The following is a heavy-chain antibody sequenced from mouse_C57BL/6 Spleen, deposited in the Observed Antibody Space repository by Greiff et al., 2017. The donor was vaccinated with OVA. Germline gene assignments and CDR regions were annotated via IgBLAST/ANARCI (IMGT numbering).Heavy chain of an antibody. J-gene: IGHJ4*01. CDR3: ARMDGYYPYYAMDY. Sequence: QVQLQQPGAELVRPGTSVKLSCKASGYTFTSYWMHWVKQRPGQGLEWIGVIDPSDSYTNYNQKFKGKATLTVDTSSSTAYMQLSSLTSEDSAVYYCARMDGYYPYYAMDYWGQGTSVTVSS. CDR2: IDPSDSYT. D-gene: IGHD2-3*01. V-gene: IGHV1-59*01. CDR1: GYTFTSYW.